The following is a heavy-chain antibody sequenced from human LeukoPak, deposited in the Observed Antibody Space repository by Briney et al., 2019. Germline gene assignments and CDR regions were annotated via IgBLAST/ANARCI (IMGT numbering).Heavy chain of an antibody. D-gene: IGHD6-13*01. CDR3: ARGTYSSSWLHFDY. J-gene: IGHJ4*02. Sequence: SETLSLTCTVSGGSISSYYWSWIRQPPGKGLEWSGYIYNSGSTNYNPSLKSRVTISVDSSKNQFSLKLSSVTAADTAVYFCARGTYSSSWLHFDYWGQGTLVTVSS. CDR2: IYNSGST. CDR1: GGSISSYY. V-gene: IGHV4-59*01.